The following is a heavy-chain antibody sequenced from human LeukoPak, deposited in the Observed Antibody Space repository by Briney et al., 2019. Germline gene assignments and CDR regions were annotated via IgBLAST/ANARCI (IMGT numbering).Heavy chain of an antibody. Sequence: SGTLSLTCTVSGGSISSYYWSWIRQPPGKGLEWIGYIYYSGSTNYNPSLKSRVTISVDTSKNQFSLKLSSVTAADTAVYYCATYRRGRFGELRFDPWGQGTLVTVSS. CDR1: GGSISSYY. J-gene: IGHJ5*02. CDR2: IYYSGST. D-gene: IGHD3-10*01. CDR3: ATYRRGRFGELRFDP. V-gene: IGHV4-59*08.